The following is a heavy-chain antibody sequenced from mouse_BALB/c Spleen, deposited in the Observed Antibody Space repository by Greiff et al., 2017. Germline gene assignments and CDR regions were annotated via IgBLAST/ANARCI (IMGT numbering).Heavy chain of an antibody. V-gene: IGHV1-4*02. Sequence: VHLVESAAELARPGASVKMSCKASGYTFTSYTMHWVKQRPGQGLEWIGYINPSSGYTEYNQKFKDKTTLTADKSSSTAYMQLSSLTSEDSAVYYCARSGYGSSWFAYWGQGTLVTVSA. CDR1: GYTFTSYT. CDR2: INPSSGYT. J-gene: IGHJ3*01. CDR3: ARSGYGSSWFAY. D-gene: IGHD1-1*01.